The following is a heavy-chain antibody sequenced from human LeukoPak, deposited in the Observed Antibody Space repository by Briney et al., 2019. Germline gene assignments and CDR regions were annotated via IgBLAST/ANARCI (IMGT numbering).Heavy chain of an antibody. CDR1: GGSISSSSYY. CDR2: IYYSGLA. V-gene: IGHV4-39*01. Sequence: SETLSLTCTVSGGSISSSSYYWGWIRQPPGKGLEWIGSIYYSGLAFYNPSLKSRVTMSVDTSKNQFSLKLSSVTAADTAVYYCARQGGYSAYYVVDVWGQGTTVTVSS. D-gene: IGHD5-12*01. J-gene: IGHJ6*02. CDR3: ARQGGYSAYYVVDV.